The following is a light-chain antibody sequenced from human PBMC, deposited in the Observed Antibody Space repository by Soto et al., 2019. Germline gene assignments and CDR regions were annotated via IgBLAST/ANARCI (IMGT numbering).Light chain of an antibody. CDR2: GAS. CDR1: QSVSNNY. V-gene: IGKV3-20*01. Sequence: ESVFTQSASTLCRSPGESATLSVRASQSVSNNYLAWYQQKPGQAPRLLIYGASNRATGIPDRFSGSGSGTDFTLTISRLEPEDFAVYYCQQYGSSGTFGQGTKVDIK. CDR3: QQYGSSGT. J-gene: IGKJ1*01.